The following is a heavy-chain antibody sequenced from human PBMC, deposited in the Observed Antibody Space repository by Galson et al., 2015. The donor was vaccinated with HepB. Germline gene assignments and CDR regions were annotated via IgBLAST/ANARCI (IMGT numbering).Heavy chain of an antibody. CDR2: IYYSGST. Sequence: LSLTCTVSGCSISSYYWSWIRQPPGKGLEWIGYIYYSGSTNYNPSLKSRVTISVDTSKNQFSLKLSSVTAADTAVYYCARGGATTVTHYYYYGMDVWGQGTTVTVSS. CDR1: GCSISSYY. J-gene: IGHJ6*02. CDR3: ARGGATTVTHYYYYGMDV. V-gene: IGHV4-59*01. D-gene: IGHD4-17*01.